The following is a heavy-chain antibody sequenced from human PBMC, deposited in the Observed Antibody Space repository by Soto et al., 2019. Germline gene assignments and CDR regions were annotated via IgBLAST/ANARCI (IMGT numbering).Heavy chain of an antibody. J-gene: IGHJ4*02. CDR3: VKDGPNWGRDFDC. V-gene: IGHV3-33*06. D-gene: IGHD7-27*01. Sequence: GGSLRLSCAASGFSFSTYGMHWVRQTPGKGLEWVAVIWHDGSIKYYGDSVKGRFTISRDNSKNTLYLQMDSLRVEDTAVYYCVKDGPNWGRDFDCWGQGTLVTVSS. CDR1: GFSFSTYG. CDR2: IWHDGSIK.